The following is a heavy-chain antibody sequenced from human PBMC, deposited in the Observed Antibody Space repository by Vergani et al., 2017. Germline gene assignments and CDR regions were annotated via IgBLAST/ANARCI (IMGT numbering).Heavy chain of an antibody. CDR1: GYSLSELT. V-gene: IGHV1-24*01. J-gene: IGHJ4*02. CDR2: FDPEHGEV. Sequence: QVQLVQSGSEVRKPGASVKVSCQVSGYSLSELTIHWVRQAPGQGLEWMGGFDPEHGEVTFAHHIQGRVTMTEDRSTDTAYIELSSLRPEDTALYYCAIGTDYYDSSGYYLDYWGQGTLVTVSS. CDR3: AIGTDYYDSSGYYLDY. D-gene: IGHD3-22*01.